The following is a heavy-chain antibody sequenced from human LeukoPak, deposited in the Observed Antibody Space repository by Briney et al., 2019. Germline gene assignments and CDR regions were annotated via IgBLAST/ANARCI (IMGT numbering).Heavy chain of an antibody. V-gene: IGHV1-18*04. CDR1: GYTFTGYY. D-gene: IGHD5-24*01. J-gene: IGHJ6*03. Sequence: ASVKVSCKASGYTFTGYYMHWVRQAPGQGLEWMGWISAYNGNTNYAQKLQGRVTMTTDTSTSTAYMELRSLRSDDTAVYYCARGDGYNGRFYYYYYYMDVWGKGTTVTVSS. CDR3: ARGDGYNGRFYYYYYYMDV. CDR2: ISAYNGNT.